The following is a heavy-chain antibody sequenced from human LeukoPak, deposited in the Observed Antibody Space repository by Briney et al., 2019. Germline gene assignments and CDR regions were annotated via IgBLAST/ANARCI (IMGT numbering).Heavy chain of an antibody. V-gene: IGHV3-30-3*01. CDR2: ISYNGNYK. D-gene: IGHD3-3*01. Sequence: PGGSLRLSCAASGFTSSDYAIHWVRQSPGKGLEWVAVISYNGNYKYYADSVKGRFTLSRDNSKNTLSLQMNSLRPEDTAVYYCAKGSNPKSYDYWSGPEFHHWGQGTLVTVSS. J-gene: IGHJ1*01. CDR3: AKGSNPKSYDYWSGPEFHH. CDR1: GFTSSDYA.